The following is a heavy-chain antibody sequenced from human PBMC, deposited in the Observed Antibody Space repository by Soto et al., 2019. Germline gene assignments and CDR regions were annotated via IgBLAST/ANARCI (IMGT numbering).Heavy chain of an antibody. CDR3: ARKEEYYDILTGYYNDPALNAFDI. CDR1: GFTFSSYS. D-gene: IGHD3-9*01. J-gene: IGHJ3*02. V-gene: IGHV3-21*01. CDR2: ISSSSSYI. Sequence: GGSLRLSCAASGFTFSSYSMNWARQAPGKGLEWVSSISSSSSYIYYADSVKGRFTISRDNAKNSLYLQMNSLRAEDTAVYYCARKEEYYDILTGYYNDPALNAFDIWGQGTMVTVSS.